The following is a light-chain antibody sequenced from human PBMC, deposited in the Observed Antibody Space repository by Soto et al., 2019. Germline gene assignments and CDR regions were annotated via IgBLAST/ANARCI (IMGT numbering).Light chain of an antibody. Sequence: DIHMTQSPSSLSPSVGYRVTLTCRASQSISRHLNWYQQKPGRAPRLLIYGASNLQSGVPSRFSGSGSGTDFTLTISSLLPEDFATYYCQQGYSTPVTFGQGTRLEIK. CDR3: QQGYSTPVT. J-gene: IGKJ5*01. CDR2: GAS. V-gene: IGKV1-39*01. CDR1: QSISRH.